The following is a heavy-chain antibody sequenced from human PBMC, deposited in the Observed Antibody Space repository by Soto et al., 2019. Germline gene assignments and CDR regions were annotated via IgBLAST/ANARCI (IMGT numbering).Heavy chain of an antibody. J-gene: IGHJ6*02. Sequence: PGGSLRLSCAASGFTFSSYAMHWVRQAPGKGLEWVAVISYDGSNKYYADSVKGRFTISRDNSKNTLYLQMNSLRAEDTAVYYCARERFGDYYYYYYGMDVWGQGTTVTVPS. CDR3: ARERFGDYYYYYYGMDV. V-gene: IGHV3-30-3*01. CDR2: ISYDGSNK. D-gene: IGHD4-17*01. CDR1: GFTFSSYA.